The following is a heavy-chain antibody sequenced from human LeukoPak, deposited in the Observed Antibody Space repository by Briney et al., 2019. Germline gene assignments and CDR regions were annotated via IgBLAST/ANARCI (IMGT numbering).Heavy chain of an antibody. Sequence: WASVKVSCRASGYTFTSYGISWVRQAPGQGLEWMGWISAYNGNTNYAQKLQGRVAMTTDTSTSTAYTELRSLRSDDTAVYYCARGLSWIQLWLLDYWGQGTLVTVSS. CDR3: ARGLSWIQLWLLDY. CDR2: ISAYNGNT. CDR1: GYTFTSYG. D-gene: IGHD5-18*01. V-gene: IGHV1-18*01. J-gene: IGHJ4*02.